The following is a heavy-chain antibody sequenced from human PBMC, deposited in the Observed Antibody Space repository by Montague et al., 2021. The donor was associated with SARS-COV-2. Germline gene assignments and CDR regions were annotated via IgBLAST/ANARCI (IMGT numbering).Heavy chain of an antibody. D-gene: IGHD5/OR15-5a*01. CDR1: GFIFGDYW. CDR3: ARSHYSVSWCPD. V-gene: IGHV3-7*01. J-gene: IGHJ4*02. Sequence: SLRLSCAASGFIFGDYWMSWVRQAPGKGLEWVANIKLDGSEEYYIDSVKGRFTVSRDNAKNSLYLQMNSLRAADTAVYYCARSHYSVSWCPDWGQGTLVTVSS. CDR2: IKLDGSEE.